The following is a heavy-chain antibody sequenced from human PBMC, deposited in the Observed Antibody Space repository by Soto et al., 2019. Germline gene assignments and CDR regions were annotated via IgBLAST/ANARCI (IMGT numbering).Heavy chain of an antibody. CDR3: ARGVGYSNYALGDYYYYYGMDV. V-gene: IGHV1-46*01. J-gene: IGHJ6*02. CDR1: GYTFTSYY. CDR2: INPSGGST. D-gene: IGHD4-4*01. Sequence: ASVKVSCKASGYTFTSYYMHWVRQAPGQGLEWMGIINPSGGSTSYAQKFQGRVTMTRDTSTSTVYMELSSLRSEDTAVYYCARGVGYSNYALGDYYYYYGMDVWGQGTTVTVSS.